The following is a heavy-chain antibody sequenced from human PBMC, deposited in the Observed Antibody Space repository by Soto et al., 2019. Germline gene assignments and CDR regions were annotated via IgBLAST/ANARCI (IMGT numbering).Heavy chain of an antibody. CDR3: AADPGHIAAANI. CDR2: IIPIFGTA. Sequence: SVKVSCKASGGTFSSYAISWVRQAPGQGLEWMGGIIPIFGTANYAQKFQGRVTITADESTSTAYMELSSLRSEDTAVYYCAADPGHIAAANIWGQGTMVTVSS. CDR1: GGTFSSYA. V-gene: IGHV1-69*13. J-gene: IGHJ3*02. D-gene: IGHD6-13*01.